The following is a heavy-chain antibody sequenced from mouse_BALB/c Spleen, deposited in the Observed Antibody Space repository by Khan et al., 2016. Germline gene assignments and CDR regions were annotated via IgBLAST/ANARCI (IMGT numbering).Heavy chain of an antibody. Sequence: EVQLQESGPGLVKPSQSLSLTCTVTGYSITSDYAWNWIRQFPGNKLEWMGYISYSGSTSYNPSLKSRISITRDTSKNQFFLQLNSVTTEDTATYYCARGATVYWYFDVWGAGTTVTVSS. CDR3: ARGATVYWYFDV. D-gene: IGHD1-1*01. CDR2: ISYSGST. V-gene: IGHV3-2*02. J-gene: IGHJ1*01. CDR1: GYSITSDYA.